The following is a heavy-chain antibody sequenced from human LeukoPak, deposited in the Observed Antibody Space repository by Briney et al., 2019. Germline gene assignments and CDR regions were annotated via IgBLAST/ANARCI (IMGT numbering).Heavy chain of an antibody. J-gene: IGHJ5*02. D-gene: IGHD2-15*01. V-gene: IGHV3-7*01. CDR2: IEPAGSAT. Sequence: GGSPRLSCEASGFAFSSYWMTWLRQAPGKGLEFVANIEPAGSATYYADSVKGRFTISRDNTKNLLYLQMNSLTAEDSAVYHCGRFGYVSAVDTWGQGALVTVSS. CDR1: GFAFSSYW. CDR3: GRFGYVSAVDT.